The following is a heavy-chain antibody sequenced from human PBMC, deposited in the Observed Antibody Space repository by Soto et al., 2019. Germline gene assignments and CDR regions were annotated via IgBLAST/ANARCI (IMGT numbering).Heavy chain of an antibody. D-gene: IGHD3-22*01. CDR3: AKMAVMIVVVIHFDY. Sequence: PGGSLRLSCAASGLTFSSYAMSWVRQAPGKGLEWVSAISGSGGSTYYADSVKGRFTISRDNSKNTLYLQMNSLRAEDTAVYYCAKMAVMIVVVIHFDYWGQGTLVTVSS. J-gene: IGHJ4*02. CDR2: ISGSGGST. V-gene: IGHV3-23*01. CDR1: GLTFSSYA.